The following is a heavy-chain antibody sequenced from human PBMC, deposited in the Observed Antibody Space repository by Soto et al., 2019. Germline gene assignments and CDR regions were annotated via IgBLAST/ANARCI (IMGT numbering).Heavy chain of an antibody. CDR3: GRVVYVAGTFDY. CDR2: ISAYNGNT. Sequence: ASVKVSCKASGYTFTSYGISWVRQAPGQGLEWMGWISAYNGNTNYAQKLQGRVTMTTDTSTSTAYMELRSLRSDDTAVYYCGRVVYVAGTFDYWCQATLVTVSS. V-gene: IGHV1-18*01. CDR1: GYTFTSYG. D-gene: IGHD6-19*01. J-gene: IGHJ4*02.